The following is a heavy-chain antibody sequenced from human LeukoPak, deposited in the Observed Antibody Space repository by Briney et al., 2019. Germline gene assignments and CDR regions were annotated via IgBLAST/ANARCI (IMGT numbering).Heavy chain of an antibody. CDR2: ISWNSGNI. V-gene: IGHV3-9*01. J-gene: IGHJ4*02. CDR1: GFTFDDYA. D-gene: IGHD6-13*01. Sequence: SLRLSCTTSGFTFDDYAMHWVRQVPGKGLEWVSGISWNSGNIGYADSVKGRFTISRDNAKNSLYLQMNSLRAEDTAVYYCAKVPTGYSGSWYYPYFDYWGQGTLVTVSS. CDR3: AKVPTGYSGSWYYPYFDY.